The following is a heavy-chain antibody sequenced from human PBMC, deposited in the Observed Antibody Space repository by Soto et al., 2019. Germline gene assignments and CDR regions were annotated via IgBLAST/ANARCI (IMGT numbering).Heavy chain of an antibody. J-gene: IGHJ4*02. V-gene: IGHV4-31*03. CDR3: ERDAPETAPY. D-gene: IGHD2-2*01. CDR2: INYRGST. Sequence: QVQLQESGPGLVKPSQTLSLTCTVSGGSISNGDYYWNWIRQHPEKGLEWIGYINYRGSTIYNPSLKSRIIISVEKSKNQFSLKLSSVTAADTAVYYCERDAPETAPYWGQGTLVTVSS. CDR1: GGSISNGDYY.